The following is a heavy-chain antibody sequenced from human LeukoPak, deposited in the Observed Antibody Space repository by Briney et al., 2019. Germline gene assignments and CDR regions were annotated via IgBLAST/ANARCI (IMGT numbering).Heavy chain of an antibody. D-gene: IGHD1-14*01. V-gene: IGHV1-69*01. CDR2: IIPIFGTA. CDR3: ATTRYSTDAFDI. CDR1: GGTFSSYA. Sequence: SVKVSCKASGGTFSSYAISWVRQAPGQGLEWMGGIIPIFGTANNAQKFQGRVTITADESTSTAYMELSSLRSEDTAVYYCATTRYSTDAFDIWGQGTMVTVSS. J-gene: IGHJ3*02.